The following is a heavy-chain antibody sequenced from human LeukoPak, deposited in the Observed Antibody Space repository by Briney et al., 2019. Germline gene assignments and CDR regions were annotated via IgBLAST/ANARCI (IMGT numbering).Heavy chain of an antibody. D-gene: IGHD1-26*01. CDR3: TRRSFSGSYYGTGFDY. J-gene: IGHJ4*02. V-gene: IGHV3-15*01. Sequence: GGSLRLSCAASGFTFSNAWMSWVREAPGKGLEGVGRIKSKTDGGTTDYAAPVKGRFTISRDDSKNTLYLQMNSLKTEDTAVYYCTRRSFSGSYYGTGFDYWGQGTLVTVSS. CDR1: GFTFSNAW. CDR2: IKSKTDGGTT.